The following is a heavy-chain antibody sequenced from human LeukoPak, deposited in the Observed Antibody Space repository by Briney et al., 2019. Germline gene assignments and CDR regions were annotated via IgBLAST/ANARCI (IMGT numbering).Heavy chain of an antibody. CDR1: GYSISSGYY. V-gene: IGHV4-38-2*01. J-gene: IGHJ4*02. CDR3: SRHGGAAGEIDY. Sequence: SETLSLTCAVSGYSISSGYYGGWIRQPPGKGLEWIGSIYHSGSTYYNPSLKSRVTISVDTSKNQFSLKLSSVTAADTAVYYCSRHGGAAGEIDYWGQGTLVTVSS. CDR2: IYHSGST. D-gene: IGHD6-13*01.